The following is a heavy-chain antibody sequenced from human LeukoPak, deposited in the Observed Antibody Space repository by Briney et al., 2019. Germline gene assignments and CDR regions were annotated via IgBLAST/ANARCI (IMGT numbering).Heavy chain of an antibody. CDR2: INPSGGST. Sequence: ASVKVSCKASGYTFTSYYMHWVRQAPGQGLEWMGIINPSGGSTSYAQKFQGRVTMTRDTSTSPVYMELSSLRSEDTAVYYCARDPAGGYFDWLFGRDDAFDIWGQGTMVTVSS. V-gene: IGHV1-46*01. J-gene: IGHJ3*02. D-gene: IGHD3-9*01. CDR1: GYTFTSYY. CDR3: ARDPAGGYFDWLFGRDDAFDI.